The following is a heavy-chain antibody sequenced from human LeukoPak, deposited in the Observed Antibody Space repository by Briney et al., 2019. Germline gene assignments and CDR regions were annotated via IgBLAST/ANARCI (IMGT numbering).Heavy chain of an antibody. CDR1: GFTFSSYS. D-gene: IGHD3-9*01. J-gene: IGHJ4*02. CDR3: AREMSYYDILTGYYH. Sequence: GWSLRLSCAASGFTFSSYSMNWVRQAPGKGLEWVSSISSSSSYIYYADSVKGRFTISRDNAKNSLYLQMNSLRAEDTAVYYCAREMSYYDILTGYYHWGQGTLVTVSS. V-gene: IGHV3-21*01. CDR2: ISSSSSYI.